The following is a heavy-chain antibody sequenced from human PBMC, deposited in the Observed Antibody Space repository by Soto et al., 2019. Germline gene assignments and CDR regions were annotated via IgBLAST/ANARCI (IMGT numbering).Heavy chain of an antibody. CDR1: GGSISSSSYY. V-gene: IGHV4-39*01. D-gene: IGHD6-13*01. J-gene: IGHJ4*02. CDR3: ARQGWVIAAAGRSKCFPFDY. Sequence: QLQLQESGPGLVKPSETLSLTCTVSGGSISSSSYYWGWIRQPPGKGLGWIGSIYYSGSTYYNPSLKSRVTISVDTSKNQFSLKLSSVTAADTAVYYCARQGWVIAAAGRSKCFPFDYWGQGTLVTVSS. CDR2: IYYSGST.